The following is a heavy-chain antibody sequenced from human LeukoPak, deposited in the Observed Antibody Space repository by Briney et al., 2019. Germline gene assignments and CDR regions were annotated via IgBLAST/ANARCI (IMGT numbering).Heavy chain of an antibody. CDR2: IDPSDSYT. CDR3: ARVIHLGELSLYDY. D-gene: IGHD3-16*02. Sequence: GESLKISCKGFGYSFTTYWITWVRQMPGKGLEWMGRIDPSDSYTNYSPSFQGHVTISADKSISTAYLQWSSLKASDTAMYYCARVIHLGELSLYDYWGQGTLVTVSS. J-gene: IGHJ4*02. CDR1: GYSFTTYW. V-gene: IGHV5-10-1*01.